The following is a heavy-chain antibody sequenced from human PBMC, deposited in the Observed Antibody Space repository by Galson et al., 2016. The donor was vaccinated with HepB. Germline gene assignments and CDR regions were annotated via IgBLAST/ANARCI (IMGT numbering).Heavy chain of an antibody. J-gene: IGHJ4*02. V-gene: IGHV1-3*01. CDR3: ARDLGGYSGYDLDY. D-gene: IGHD5-12*01. CDR1: GFTFSTST. CDR2: INAANGNT. Sequence: SVKVSCKASGFTFSTSTIHWVRQAPGQRLEWMGWINAANGNTEYSQNLQGRVTITSDTLTSIVYVELSSLRYEDTAVYYCARDLGGYSGYDLDYWGQGTLVTVSS.